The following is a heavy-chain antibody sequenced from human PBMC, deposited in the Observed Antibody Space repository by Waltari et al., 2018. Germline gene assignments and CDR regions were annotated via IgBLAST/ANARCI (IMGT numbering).Heavy chain of an antibody. D-gene: IGHD6-19*01. J-gene: IGHJ4*02. CDR2: INQAGTDK. V-gene: IGHV3-7*01. Sequence: EVQLVESGGDLVQPGGSLRLSCAASGFTFSTYWMSWMRQAPGKGREWVASINQAGTDKYYVDSVKGRFTISRDNARNSLYLQMSSLRVEDTAFYYCARASAVPGTRDYWGQGTLVTVSS. CDR1: GFTFSTYW. CDR3: ARASAVPGTRDY.